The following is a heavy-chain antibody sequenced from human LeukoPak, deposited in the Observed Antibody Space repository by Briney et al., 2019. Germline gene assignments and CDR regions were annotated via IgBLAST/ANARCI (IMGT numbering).Heavy chain of an antibody. CDR2: IYHSGST. Sequence: SQTLSLTCAVSGGSISSGGYSWSWIRQPPGKGLEWIGYIYHSGSTYYNPSLKSRVTISVDRSKNQFSLKLSSVTAADTAVYYCARGRFFGYVWGSYRYPPHFDYWGQGTLVTVSS. D-gene: IGHD3-16*02. CDR3: ARGRFFGYVWGSYRYPPHFDY. CDR1: GGSISSGGYS. J-gene: IGHJ4*02. V-gene: IGHV4-30-2*01.